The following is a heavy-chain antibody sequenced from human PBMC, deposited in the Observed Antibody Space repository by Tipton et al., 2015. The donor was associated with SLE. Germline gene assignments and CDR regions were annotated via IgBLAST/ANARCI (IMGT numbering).Heavy chain of an antibody. J-gene: IGHJ3*02. Sequence: LRLSCNVSGGPISRNYWSWIRQPPGKGLEWMGYVYDSWTTNYNPSLEGRVTMSVDTSRNQFSLKLTSVTAADTAVFYCARHSTREFSDAFDIWGQGTMVTVSS. CDR3: ARHSTREFSDAFDI. CDR1: GGPISRNY. D-gene: IGHD3-10*01. V-gene: IGHV4-59*08. CDR2: VYDSWTT.